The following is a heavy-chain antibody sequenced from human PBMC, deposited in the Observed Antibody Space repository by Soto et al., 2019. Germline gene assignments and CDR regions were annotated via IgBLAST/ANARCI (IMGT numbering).Heavy chain of an antibody. Sequence: PGGSLRLSCAASGFTFSSYGMHWVRQAPGKGLEWVAVIWSDGSNRYYADSVKGRFTISRDNSKNTLYLQMNSLRAEDTAVYYCVRRDNWNDEASDYWGQGTLVTVSS. CDR1: GFTFSSYG. D-gene: IGHD1-1*01. V-gene: IGHV3-33*01. CDR3: VRRDNWNDEASDY. J-gene: IGHJ4*02. CDR2: IWSDGSNR.